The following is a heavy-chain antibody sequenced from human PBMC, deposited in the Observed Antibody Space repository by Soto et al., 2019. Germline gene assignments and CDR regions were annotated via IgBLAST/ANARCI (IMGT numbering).Heavy chain of an antibody. CDR3: TRAGSPFDY. Sequence: QVQLVQSGAELKKPGASVKVSCKASAYTFTTYAISWVRQAPGQGLEWMGWISAYNGNTNYAQNLQGRVTMTTDTTTSTAYLELRSLRSDDTAVYYCTRAGSPFDYWGQGTLVTVSS. CDR1: AYTFTTYA. V-gene: IGHV1-18*01. J-gene: IGHJ4*02. CDR2: ISAYNGNT.